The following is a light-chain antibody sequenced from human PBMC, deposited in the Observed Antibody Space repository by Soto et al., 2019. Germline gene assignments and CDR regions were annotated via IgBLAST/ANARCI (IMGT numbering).Light chain of an antibody. CDR3: QQYNNWPLL. V-gene: IGKV3-15*01. CDR2: GAS. CDR1: QSVSRN. Sequence: EIVMTQSPATLSVSPGERATLSCRASQSVSRNLAWYQQKPGQAPRLLIYGASTRATGIPARFSGSGSGTEFTLTISSLQSEDFAVYYCQQYNNWPLLFGGGTTVEIK. J-gene: IGKJ4*01.